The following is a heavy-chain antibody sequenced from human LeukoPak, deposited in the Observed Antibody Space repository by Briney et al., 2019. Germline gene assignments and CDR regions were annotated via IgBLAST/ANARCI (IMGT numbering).Heavy chain of an antibody. CDR2: ITASSTAI. CDR3: ARTYYDILTGYNPYFDY. J-gene: IGHJ4*02. V-gene: IGHV3-21*01. CDR1: GFTFNTYT. D-gene: IGHD3-9*01. Sequence: GGSLRLSCAASGFTFNTYTMNWVRQAPGKGLEWVSSITASSTAIYSADSVKGRFTISRDNAKNLLYLQMNSLRAEDTAVYYCARTYYDILTGYNPYFDYWGQGILVTVSS.